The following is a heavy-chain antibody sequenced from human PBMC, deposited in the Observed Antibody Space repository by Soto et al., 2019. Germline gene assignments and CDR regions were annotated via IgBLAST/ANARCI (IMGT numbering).Heavy chain of an antibody. CDR3: ARTWNHGSDY. CDR1: GGSFSGYY. V-gene: IGHV4-34*01. CDR2: INHSGST. J-gene: IGHJ4*02. D-gene: IGHD1-1*01. Sequence: SETLSLTCAVYGGSFSGYYWSWIRQPPGKGLEWIGEINHSGSTNYNPSLKSRVTISVDTSKNQFSLKLSSVTAADTAVYYCARTWNHGSDYWGQGTLVTVSS.